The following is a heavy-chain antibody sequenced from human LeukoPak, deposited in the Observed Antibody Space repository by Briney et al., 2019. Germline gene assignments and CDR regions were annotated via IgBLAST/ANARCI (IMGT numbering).Heavy chain of an antibody. J-gene: IGHJ5*02. CDR3: ARRTKWNYWFDP. D-gene: IGHD1-7*01. Sequence: HGEPVKISCKACGYNFSTYWIGWVRQMPGKGLEWMGIIYPGDSDTRYSPSFQGQVTISTDKSINTAYLQWNSLKASDTAMYYCARRTKWNYWFDPWGQGTLVTVSS. V-gene: IGHV5-51*01. CDR1: GYNFSTYW. CDR2: IYPGDSDT.